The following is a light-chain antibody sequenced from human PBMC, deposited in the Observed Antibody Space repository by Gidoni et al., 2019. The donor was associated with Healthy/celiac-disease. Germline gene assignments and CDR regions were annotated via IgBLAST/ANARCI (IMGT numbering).Light chain of an antibody. J-gene: IGKJ1*01. CDR2: WAS. CDR1: QSVLYSSNNKNY. V-gene: IGKV4-1*01. CDR3: QQYYSTPRT. Sequence: DIVMTQSPDYLAGSLGERATINCKSSQSVLYSSNNKNYLAWYQQKPGQPPKLLIYWASTRESGVPDRFSGSGSGTDFTLTISSLQAEDVAVYYCQQYYSTPRTFGQGTKVEIK.